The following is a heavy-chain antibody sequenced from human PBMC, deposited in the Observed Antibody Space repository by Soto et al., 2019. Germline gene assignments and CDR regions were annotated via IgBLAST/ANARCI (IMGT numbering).Heavy chain of an antibody. J-gene: IGHJ4*02. Sequence: NPSETLSLTCFVSGGSISSNNYYWGWIRQPPGKGLEWIGSMSYSRSTYYNPSLKSRVTISVDTSKNQFSLKLSSVTAADTAVYYCARVKWFGELLNFDYWGQGILVTVSS. CDR1: GGSISSNNYY. CDR2: MSYSRST. D-gene: IGHD3-10*01. CDR3: ARVKWFGELLNFDY. V-gene: IGHV4-39*07.